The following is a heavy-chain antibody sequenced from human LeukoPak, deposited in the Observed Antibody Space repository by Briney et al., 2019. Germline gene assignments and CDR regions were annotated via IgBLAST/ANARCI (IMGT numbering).Heavy chain of an antibody. CDR2: INPNSGGT. CDR3: ARTYYYDSSGYYYLDVDY. D-gene: IGHD3-22*01. Sequence: ASVKVSCKASGYTFTSYGISWVRQAPGQGLEWMGWINPNSGGTNYAQKFQGWVTMTRDTSISTAYMELRSLRSDDTAVYYCARTYYYDSSGYYYLDVDYWGQGTLVTVSS. CDR1: GYTFTSYG. V-gene: IGHV1-2*04. J-gene: IGHJ4*02.